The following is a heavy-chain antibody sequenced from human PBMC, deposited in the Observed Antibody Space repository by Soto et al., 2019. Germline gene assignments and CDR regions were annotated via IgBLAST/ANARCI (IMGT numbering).Heavy chain of an antibody. Sequence: EVQLVESGGDLVKPGGSLRLSCAASGFTFSSYSMNWVRQAPGKGLEWVSSISSSSSYIYYADSVKGRFTISRDNAKNSLYLQMNSLRAEDTAVYYCARDRPTPYYYYMDVWGKGTTVTVSS. J-gene: IGHJ6*03. V-gene: IGHV3-21*01. CDR2: ISSSSSYI. CDR3: ARDRPTPYYYYMDV. CDR1: GFTFSSYS.